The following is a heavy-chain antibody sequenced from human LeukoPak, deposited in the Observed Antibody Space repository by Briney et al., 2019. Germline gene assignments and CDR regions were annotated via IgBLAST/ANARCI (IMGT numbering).Heavy chain of an antibody. Sequence: PGGSLRLSCAASGFTFSIYAMSWVRQAPGKGLEWVSAISGSGGSTYYADSVKGRFTISRDNSKNTLYLQMNSLRAEDTAVYYCAKVSGTTMVTPPPGYFDYWGQGTLVTVSS. D-gene: IGHD4-23*01. CDR1: GFTFSIYA. CDR3: AKVSGTTMVTPPPGYFDY. V-gene: IGHV3-23*01. CDR2: ISGSGGST. J-gene: IGHJ4*02.